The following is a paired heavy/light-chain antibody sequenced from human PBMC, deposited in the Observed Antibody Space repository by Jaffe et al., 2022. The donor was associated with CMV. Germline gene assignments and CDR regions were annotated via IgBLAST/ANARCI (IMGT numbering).Light chain of an antibody. J-gene: IGKJ4*01. CDR1: QSVSSY. V-gene: IGKV3-11*01. CDR3: QQRSNWPSLT. Sequence: EIVLTQSPATLSLSPGERATLSCRASQSVSSYLAWYQQKPGQAPRLLIYDASNRATGIPARFSGSGSGTDFTLTISSLEPEDFAVYYCQQRSNWPSLTFGGGTKVEIK. CDR2: DAS.
Heavy chain of an antibody. J-gene: IGHJ2*01. CDR1: GGSISSSSYY. CDR3: ARQDTPKYYYDSSGYYYEAVPKSHYWYFDL. D-gene: IGHD3-22*01. Sequence: QLQLQESGPGLVKPSETLSLTCTVSGGSISSSSYYWGWIRQPPGKGLEWIGSIYYSGSTYYNPSLKSRVTISVDTSKNQFSLKLSSVTAADTAVYYCARQDTPKYYYDSSGYYYEAVPKSHYWYFDLWGRGTLVTVSS. CDR2: IYYSGST. V-gene: IGHV4-39*01.